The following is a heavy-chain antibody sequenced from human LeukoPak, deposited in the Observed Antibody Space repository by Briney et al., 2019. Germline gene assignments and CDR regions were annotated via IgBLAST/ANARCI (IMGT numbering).Heavy chain of an antibody. CDR1: GFTFSSYG. J-gene: IGHJ3*02. CDR3: ARDVSRENDAFDI. V-gene: IGHV3-30*03. Sequence: GGSLRLSCAASGFTFSSYGMHWVRQAPGKGLEWVAVISYDGSNKYYADSVKGRFTISRDNSKNTLYLQMNGLRSEDTAVYYCARDVSRENDAFDIWGQGTMVTVSS. CDR2: ISYDGSNK. D-gene: IGHD1-26*01.